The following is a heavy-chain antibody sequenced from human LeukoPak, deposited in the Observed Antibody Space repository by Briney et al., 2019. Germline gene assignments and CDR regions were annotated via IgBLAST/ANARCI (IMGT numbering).Heavy chain of an antibody. CDR1: GGSISSGDYY. D-gene: IGHD3-22*01. Sequence: SETLSLTCTVSGGSISSGDYYWSWIRQPPGKGLEWIGYIYYSGSTYYNPSLKSRVTISVDTSKNQFSLKLSSVTAADTAVYYCARANYYDSSWYYFDYWGQGTLVTVSS. CDR3: ARANYYDSSWYYFDY. J-gene: IGHJ4*02. V-gene: IGHV4-30-4*01. CDR2: IYYSGST.